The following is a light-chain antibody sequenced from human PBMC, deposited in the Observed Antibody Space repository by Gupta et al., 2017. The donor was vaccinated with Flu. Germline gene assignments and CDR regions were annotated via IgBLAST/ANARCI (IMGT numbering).Light chain of an antibody. J-gene: IGKJ1*01. V-gene: IGKV1-5*03. Sequence: DIQMTQSPSTLSASVGDRVTITCRASESIDSWLAWYQQKPGKAPKPLIYKASSLEYGVPSRFSGSGSGTEFTLTISSLQPDDFATYYCQHENNDSWTFGQGTKVEIK. CDR1: ESIDSW. CDR2: KAS. CDR3: QHENNDSWT.